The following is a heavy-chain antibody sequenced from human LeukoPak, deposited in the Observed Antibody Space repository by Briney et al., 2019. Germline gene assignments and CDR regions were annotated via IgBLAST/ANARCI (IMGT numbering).Heavy chain of an antibody. CDR1: GFIFSDYG. D-gene: IGHD2-2*01. CDR2: IRYDGSNK. V-gene: IGHV3-30*02. CDR3: AKDAQLLPDRQFDY. Sequence: GGSLRLSCAASGFIFSDYGMHWVRQAPGKGLEWVAFIRYDGSNKYYADSVKGRFTISRDNSKNTLYLQMNSLRAEDTAVYYCAKDAQLLPDRQFDYWGQGTLVTVSS. J-gene: IGHJ4*02.